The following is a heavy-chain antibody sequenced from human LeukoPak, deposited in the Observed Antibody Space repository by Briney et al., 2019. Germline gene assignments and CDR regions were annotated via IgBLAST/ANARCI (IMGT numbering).Heavy chain of an antibody. CDR2: ISYDGGNK. V-gene: IGHV3-30*04. CDR1: GFTFSSYA. D-gene: IGHD6-19*01. Sequence: GGSLRLSCAASGFTFSSYAMHRVRQAPGKGLEWVTLISYDGGNKYYADSVKGRFTISRDNSKNTLYLQMNSLRAEDTAVYYCARDKIAVAGGNSDFDYWGQGTQVTVSS. J-gene: IGHJ4*02. CDR3: ARDKIAVAGGNSDFDY.